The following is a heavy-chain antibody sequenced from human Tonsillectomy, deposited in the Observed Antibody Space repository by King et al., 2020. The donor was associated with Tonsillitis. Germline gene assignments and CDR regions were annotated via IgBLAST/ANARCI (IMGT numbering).Heavy chain of an antibody. Sequence: VQLVESGGGLVKPGGSLRLSCAASGFTFSSYSMIWVRQAPGKGLEWVSSISRSSSFIYYADSVKGRFTISRDNAKNSLYLQMNSLRAEDTAVYYCARGVVVAAAPDYWGQGTLVTVSS. J-gene: IGHJ4*02. CDR3: ARGVVVAAAPDY. D-gene: IGHD2-15*01. CDR2: ISRSSSFI. V-gene: IGHV3-21*01. CDR1: GFTFSSYS.